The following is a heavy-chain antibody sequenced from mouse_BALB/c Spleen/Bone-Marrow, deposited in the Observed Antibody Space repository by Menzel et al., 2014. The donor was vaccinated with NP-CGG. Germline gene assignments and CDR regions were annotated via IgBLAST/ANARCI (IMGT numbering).Heavy chain of an antibody. CDR2: IYPSDSNT. Sequence: QVQLQQSGAELVRPGASVKLSCKASGYTFTSYWINWVKQRPGQGLEWIGNIYPSDSNTNHNQKFKDKATLTVDKSSTTPYMQLSSPTSEDSAFYHCTIYFNSGFFYWGQGLLVPVSA. V-gene: IGHV1-69*02. D-gene: IGHD3-1*01. CDR1: GYTFTSYW. J-gene: IGHJ3*01. CDR3: TIYFNSGFFY.